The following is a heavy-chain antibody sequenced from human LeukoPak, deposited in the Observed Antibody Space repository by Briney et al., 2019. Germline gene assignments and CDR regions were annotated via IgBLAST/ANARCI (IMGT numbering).Heavy chain of an antibody. CDR2: IIPSLDTA. V-gene: IGHV1-69*11. D-gene: IGHD5-24*01. CDR1: GGIFRSYV. Sequence: SVKVSCKASGGIFRSYVFTWVRQAPGQGLEWMGRIIPSLDTANYPQKFQGRVTITADDSTSTVYMELSSLRSEGTAVYYCATVQGGEMATIFDWGQGTLVTVSS. J-gene: IGHJ4*02. CDR3: ATVQGGEMATIFD.